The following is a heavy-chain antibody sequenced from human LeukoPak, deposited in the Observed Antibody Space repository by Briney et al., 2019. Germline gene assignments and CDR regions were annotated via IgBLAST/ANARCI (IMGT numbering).Heavy chain of an antibody. CDR3: ARDRVSGNPYSFDY. Sequence: SVKVSCKASGGTFSSYTISWVRQAPGQGLEWTGRIIPILGIANYAQKFQGRVTITADKSTSTAYMEPSSLRSEDTAVYYCARDRVSGNPYSFDYWGQGTLVTVSS. V-gene: IGHV1-69*04. D-gene: IGHD1-26*01. CDR2: IIPILGIA. CDR1: GGTFSSYT. J-gene: IGHJ4*02.